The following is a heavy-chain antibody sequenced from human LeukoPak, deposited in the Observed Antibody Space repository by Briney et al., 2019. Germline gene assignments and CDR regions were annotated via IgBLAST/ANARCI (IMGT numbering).Heavy chain of an antibody. CDR1: GFTFSSYW. D-gene: IGHD3-10*01. V-gene: IGHV3-7*01. J-gene: IGHJ3*02. CDR3: AREGFGELLYLNAFDI. Sequence: GGSLRLSCAASGFTFSSYWMSWFRQAPGKGLEWVANIKQDGSEKYYVDSVKGRFTISRDNAKNSLYLQMNSLRAEDTAVYYCAREGFGELLYLNAFDIWGQGTMVTVSS. CDR2: IKQDGSEK.